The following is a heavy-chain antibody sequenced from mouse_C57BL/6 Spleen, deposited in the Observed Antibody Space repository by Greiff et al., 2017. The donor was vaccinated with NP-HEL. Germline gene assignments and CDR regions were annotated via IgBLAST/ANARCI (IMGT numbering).Heavy chain of an antibody. V-gene: IGHV1-4*01. CDR1: GYTFTSYT. Sequence: VQLVESGAELARPGASVKMSCKASGYTFTSYTMHWVKQRPGQGLEWIGYINPSSGYTKYNQKFKDKATLTADKSSSTAYMQLSSLTSEDSAVYYCARSLPPYFDVWGTGTTVTVSS. CDR3: ARSLPPYFDV. CDR2: INPSSGYT. J-gene: IGHJ1*03. D-gene: IGHD6-1*01.